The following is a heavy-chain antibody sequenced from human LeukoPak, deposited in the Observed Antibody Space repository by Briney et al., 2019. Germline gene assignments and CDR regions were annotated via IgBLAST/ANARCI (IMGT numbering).Heavy chain of an antibody. CDR1: GFTVSSDY. CDR2: IYTGGTT. D-gene: IGHD2-15*01. CDR3: GRVIVNHYYAMDV. J-gene: IGHJ6*02. Sequence: GGFLRLSCAASGFTVSSDYMSWGRQAPGKGLEWVSIIYTGGTTHYAGSVKGRFTISRDNSKNTVSLQMNSLRAEDTAIYYCGRVIVNHYYAMDVWGQGIAVTVSS. V-gene: IGHV3-66*01.